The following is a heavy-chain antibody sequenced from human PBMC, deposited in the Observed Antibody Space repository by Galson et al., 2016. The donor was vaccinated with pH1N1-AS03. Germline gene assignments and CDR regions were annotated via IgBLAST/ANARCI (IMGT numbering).Heavy chain of an antibody. V-gene: IGHV1-24*01. CDR3: ATGLSVAGTPYEYYGVDV. Sequence: EKVTGTVSGYTMTELWMHWVRQGPGKGLERMGGFDPEDGEAIYAQKFQGRVTLTVDTSTDTAYMEVSRLKSEDTAVYYCATGLSVAGTPYEYYGVDVWGQGTTVIVSS. D-gene: IGHD6-19*01. J-gene: IGHJ6*02. CDR2: FDPEDGEA. CDR1: GYTMTELW.